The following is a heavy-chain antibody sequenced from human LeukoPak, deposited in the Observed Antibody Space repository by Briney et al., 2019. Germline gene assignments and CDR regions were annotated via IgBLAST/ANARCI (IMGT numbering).Heavy chain of an antibody. D-gene: IGHD3-22*01. J-gene: IGHJ4*02. CDR3: ARCSPGDSSNFYAVLQY. CDR2: IIPVFGTT. V-gene: IGHV1-69*06. Sequence: ASVKVSCKASGGTFSSYAISWVRLTPGQGLEWLGGIIPVFGTTTYAQKFQAKVTMTADKSTNTAYLEISSLTSDDTAVYYCARCSPGDSSNFYAVLQYWGQGTQVTVST. CDR1: GGTFSSYA.